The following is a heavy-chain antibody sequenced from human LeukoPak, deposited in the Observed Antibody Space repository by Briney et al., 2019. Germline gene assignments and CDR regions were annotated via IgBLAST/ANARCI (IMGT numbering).Heavy chain of an antibody. CDR2: INHSGST. CDR1: GGSFSGYY. V-gene: IGHV4-34*01. J-gene: IGHJ6*02. CDR3: ARGREKDYYYGMDV. Sequence: PSETLSLTCAVYGGSFSGYYWSWIRQPPGKGLEWIREINHSGSTSYNPSLKSRVTISVDTSKNQFSLKLSSVTAADTAVYYCARGREKDYYYGMDVWGQGTTVTVSS.